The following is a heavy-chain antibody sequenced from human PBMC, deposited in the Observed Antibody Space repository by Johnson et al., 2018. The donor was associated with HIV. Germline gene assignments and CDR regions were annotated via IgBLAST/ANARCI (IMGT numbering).Heavy chain of an antibody. CDR1: GFNFSNYG. Sequence: QVQLVESGGGVVQPGGSLRLSCVASGFNFSNYGMHWVRQAPGKGLEWVAFIRYDGHNRNYADSVKGRFSISRDNSKNTLYLQMNRLRTEDTALYYCAKLVGATHPLDIWGQGTMVTVSS. CDR2: IRYDGHNR. D-gene: IGHD1-26*01. CDR3: AKLVGATHPLDI. J-gene: IGHJ3*02. V-gene: IGHV3-30*02.